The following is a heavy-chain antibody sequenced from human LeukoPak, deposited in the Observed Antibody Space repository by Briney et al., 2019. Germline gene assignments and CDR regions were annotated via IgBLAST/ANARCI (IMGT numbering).Heavy chain of an antibody. CDR1: GFIFDDYG. CDR3: ARDATARTDYYDSSGRTKFDY. CDR2: INWNGGTT. V-gene: IGHV3-20*04. D-gene: IGHD3-22*01. Sequence: PGGSLTLSCAASGFIFDDYGMSWVRQAPGKGLEWVSGINWNGGTTVYADSVKGRFTISRDNAKNSLYLQMNSLRVEDTALYYCARDATARTDYYDSSGRTKFDYWGQGTLVTVSS. J-gene: IGHJ4*02.